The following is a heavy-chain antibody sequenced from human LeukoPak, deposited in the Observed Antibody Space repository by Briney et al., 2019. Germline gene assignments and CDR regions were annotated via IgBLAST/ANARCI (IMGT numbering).Heavy chain of an antibody. D-gene: IGHD5-24*01. CDR2: VSTNGDVT. CDR1: GLTFNSHS. Sequence: GGSLRLSCVASGLTFNSHSMSWVRQAPGMGLEWVSVVSTNGDVTFYADSVKGRFTISRDNSKNTLYLQMNSLRAEDTAVYYCARGAGYNYPYYFDYWGQGTLVTVSS. CDR3: ARGAGYNYPYYFDY. J-gene: IGHJ4*02. V-gene: IGHV3-23*01.